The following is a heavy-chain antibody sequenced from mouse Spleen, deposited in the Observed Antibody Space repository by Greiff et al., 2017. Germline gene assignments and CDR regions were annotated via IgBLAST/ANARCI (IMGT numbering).Heavy chain of an antibody. V-gene: IGHV1-15*01. J-gene: IGHJ3*01. Sequence: VKLQESGAELVRPGASVTLSCKASGYTFTDYEMHWVKQTPVHGLEWIGAIDPETGGTAYNQKFKGKAILTADKSSSTAYMELRSLTSEDSAVYYCTRWSYGPWGQGTLVTVSA. CDR2: IDPETGGT. CDR3: TRWSYGP. D-gene: IGHD2-10*02. CDR1: GYTFTDYE.